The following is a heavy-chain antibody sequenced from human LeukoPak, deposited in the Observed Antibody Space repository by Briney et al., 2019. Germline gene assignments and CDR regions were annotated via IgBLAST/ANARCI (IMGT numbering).Heavy chain of an antibody. CDR2: IYPGDSRT. V-gene: IGHV5-51*01. J-gene: IGHJ4*02. Sequence: GESLKISCRGSGYTFNTFTRYWIGWVRQMPGKGLEWMGIIYPGDSRTRYSPSFQGQVTMSADKSIRTAYLQWSSLKASDTAIYYCARWVGGSYTSFRLDYWGRGTLVTVSS. CDR3: ARWVGGSYTSFRLDY. CDR1: GYTFNTFTRYW. D-gene: IGHD1-26*01.